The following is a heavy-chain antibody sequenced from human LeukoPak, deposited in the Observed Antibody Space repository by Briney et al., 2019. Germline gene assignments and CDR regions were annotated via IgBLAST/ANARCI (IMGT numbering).Heavy chain of an antibody. CDR3: ARDSDTAMGLWYGMDV. V-gene: IGHV3-48*04. CDR1: GFTFSTYS. J-gene: IGHJ6*02. CDR2: ISSSGSTI. D-gene: IGHD5-18*01. Sequence: QPGGSLRLSCAASGFTFSTYSMNWVRQAPGKGLEWVSYISSSGSTIYYADSVKGRFTISRDNAKNSLYLQMNSLRAEDTGVYYCARDSDTAMGLWYGMDVWGQGTTVTVSS.